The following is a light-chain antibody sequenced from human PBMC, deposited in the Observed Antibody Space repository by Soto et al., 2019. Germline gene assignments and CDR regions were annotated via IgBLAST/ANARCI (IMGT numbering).Light chain of an antibody. V-gene: IGLV2-14*01. CDR3: NSYTTYRPLEV. J-gene: IGLJ1*01. Sequence: QSVLTQPASVSGSPGQSITISCTGTSSDVGGYKYVSWYQQHPGKAPKLMIYDVSNRPSGVSNRFSGSESGITASLTISGLQAEEGADYYCNSYTTYRPLEVFGPGTKVTVL. CDR1: SSDVGGYKY. CDR2: DVS.